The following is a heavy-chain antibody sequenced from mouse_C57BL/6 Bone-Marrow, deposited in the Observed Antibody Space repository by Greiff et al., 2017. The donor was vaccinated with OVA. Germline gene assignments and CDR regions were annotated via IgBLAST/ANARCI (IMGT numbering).Heavy chain of an antibody. J-gene: IGHJ3*01. Sequence: VQLQQSGAELVRPGASVKLSCKASGYTFTDYYINWVKQRPGQGLEWIARIYPGSGNTYYHEKFKGKATLTAEKSSSTAYMQLSRLTSDESAVYFCAKYDYDWFAYWGQGTLVTVSA. CDR1: GYTFTDYY. V-gene: IGHV1-76*01. D-gene: IGHD2-4*01. CDR2: IYPGSGNT. CDR3: AKYDYDWFAY.